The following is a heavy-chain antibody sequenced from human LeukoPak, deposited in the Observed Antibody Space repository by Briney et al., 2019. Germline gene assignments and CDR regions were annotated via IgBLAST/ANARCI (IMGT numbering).Heavy chain of an antibody. D-gene: IGHD5-12*01. V-gene: IGHV1-58*01. CDR3: AATPGATYYYYYYMDV. CDR2: IVVGSGNT. Sequence: ASVKVSCKASGFTFTSSAVQWVRQARGQRLEWIGWIVVGSGNTNYAQKFQERVTITRDMSTSTAYMELSSLRSEDTAVYYCAATPGATYYYYYYMDVWGKGTTVAVSS. CDR1: GFTFTSSA. J-gene: IGHJ6*03.